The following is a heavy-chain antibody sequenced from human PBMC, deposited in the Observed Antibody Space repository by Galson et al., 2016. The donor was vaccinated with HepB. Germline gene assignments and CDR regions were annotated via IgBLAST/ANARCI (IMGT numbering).Heavy chain of an antibody. D-gene: IGHD2-2*01. CDR1: GGPISSGGCS. CDR3: ARHVRGYCSSTSCTSNSFDY. Sequence: TLSLTCAVPGGPISSGGCSWSWIRQPPGKGLEWTGNIDHSGSPYYNPSPNGRVTIAADTSKNTFALRPSSVTAAETAVYYGARHVRGYCSSTSCTSNSFDYWGKGTLVTVSS. V-gene: IGHV4-30-2*03. CDR2: IDHSGSP. J-gene: IGHJ4*02.